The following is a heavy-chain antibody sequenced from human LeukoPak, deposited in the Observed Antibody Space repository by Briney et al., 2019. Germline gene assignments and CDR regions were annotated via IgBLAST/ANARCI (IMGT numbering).Heavy chain of an antibody. D-gene: IGHD6-13*01. CDR2: ISDDFGT. CDR1: GFTFSRYA. V-gene: IGHV3-23*01. Sequence: GGSLRLSCAASGFTFSRYAVSYLRQAPGKGLEWVAAISDDFGTYHADSVKGRFTISRDNSKNTLYLQMDSLRAEDTAVYYCAKGGQQLVRYSFDYWGQGTLVSVSS. J-gene: IGHJ4*02. CDR3: AKGGQQLVRYSFDY.